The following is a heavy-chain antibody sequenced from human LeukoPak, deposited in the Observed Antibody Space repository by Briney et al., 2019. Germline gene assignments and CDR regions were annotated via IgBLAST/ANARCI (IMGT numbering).Heavy chain of an antibody. CDR2: IYYSGST. V-gene: IGHV4-61*01. J-gene: IGHJ4*02. CDR1: GGSVSSGSYY. CDR3: ASYHYDSSGYYYGGPNDY. D-gene: IGHD3-22*01. Sequence: PSETLSLTCTVSGGSVSSGSYYWSWIRQPPGKGLEWIGYIYYSGSTNYNPSLKSRVTISVDTSKNQFSLKLNSVTAADTAVYYCASYHYDSSGYYYGGPNDYWGQGTLVTVSS.